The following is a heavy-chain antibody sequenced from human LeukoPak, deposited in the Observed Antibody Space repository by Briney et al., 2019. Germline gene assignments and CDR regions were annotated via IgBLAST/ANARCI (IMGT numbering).Heavy chain of an antibody. V-gene: IGHV1-69*13. J-gene: IGHJ4*02. D-gene: IGHD6-19*01. CDR3: ARVSSGWYYFDY. Sequence: ASVNVSCKASGGTFSSYAISWVRQAPGQGLEWMGGIIPIFGTANYAQKFQGRVTITADESTSTAYMELSSLRSEDTAVYYCARVSSGWYYFDYWGQGTLVTVSS. CDR1: GGTFSSYA. CDR2: IIPIFGTA.